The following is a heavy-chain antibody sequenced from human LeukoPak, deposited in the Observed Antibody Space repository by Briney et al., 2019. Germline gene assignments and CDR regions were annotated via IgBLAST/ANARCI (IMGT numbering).Heavy chain of an antibody. D-gene: IGHD2-2*01. CDR1: GYTFTGYY. CDR2: INPNSGGT. Sequence: GASVKVSCKASGYTFTGYYMHWVRRAPGQGLEWMGWINPNSGGTNYAQKFQGRVTMTRDTSISTAYMELSRLRSDDTAVYYCARGPIVVVPAAMFDYYYYYYYMDVWGKGTTVTVSS. CDR3: ARGPIVVVPAAMFDYYYYYYYMDV. J-gene: IGHJ6*03. V-gene: IGHV1-2*02.